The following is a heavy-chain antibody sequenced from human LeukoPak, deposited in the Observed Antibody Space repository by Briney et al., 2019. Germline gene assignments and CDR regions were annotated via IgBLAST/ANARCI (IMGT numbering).Heavy chain of an antibody. CDR1: GFTFDEYG. J-gene: IGHJ3*02. D-gene: IGHD3-9*01. Sequence: GGSLRLSCAASGFTFDEYGMPWVRQAPGTGLDWVSLISFDGPSTSYADSVKGRFTISRDNRKNSLYLQMNSLRTEDTALYYCVKDKGYDILTGNYNDAFDIWGQGKKVTVSS. CDR3: VKDKGYDILTGNYNDAFDI. CDR2: ISFDGPST. V-gene: IGHV3-43*02.